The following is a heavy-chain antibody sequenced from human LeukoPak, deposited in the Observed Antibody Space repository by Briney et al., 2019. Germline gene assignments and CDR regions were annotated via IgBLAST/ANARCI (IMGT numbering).Heavy chain of an antibody. CDR2: VNGGNGDT. Sequence: ASVKVSCEAPEYSFTNYAIHWVRQAPGQRLEWMGWVNGGNGDTKYSQNFQGRVTITRDTSASTAYMELSSLTSEDTAVYYCARSQATGGMDVWGQGTTVTVSS. CDR3: ARSQATGGMDV. CDR1: EYSFTNYA. J-gene: IGHJ6*02. V-gene: IGHV1-3*01.